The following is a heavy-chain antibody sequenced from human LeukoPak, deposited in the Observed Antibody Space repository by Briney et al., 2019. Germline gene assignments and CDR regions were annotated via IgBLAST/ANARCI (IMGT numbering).Heavy chain of an antibody. Sequence: GGSLRLSCAASGFTFSSYWMSWVRQAPGKGLEWVANIKQDGSEKYYVDSVKGRFTISRDNAKNSLCLQMNSLRAEDTAVYYRSKVEVVMGAYLDYWGQGTLVTVSS. CDR3: SKVEVVMGAYLDY. J-gene: IGHJ4*02. CDR1: GFTFSSYW. CDR2: IKQDGSEK. V-gene: IGHV3-7*01. D-gene: IGHD2-21*01.